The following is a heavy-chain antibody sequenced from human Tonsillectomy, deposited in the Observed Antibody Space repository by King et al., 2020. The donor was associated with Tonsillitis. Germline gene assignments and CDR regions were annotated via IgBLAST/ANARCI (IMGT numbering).Heavy chain of an antibody. D-gene: IGHD3-10*01. V-gene: IGHV3-30*02. CDR1: GFTFSTFG. CDR3: ASAVGSGSWNGMDV. Sequence: VQLVESGGGVVQPGGSLRLSCAASGFTFSTFGMHWVRQAPGKGLEWVAFIRYDGSNKYYPDSVKGRFTISRDNSKNTLYLQMNSLRAEDTAVYYCASAVGSGSWNGMDVWGQGDTVTVSS. CDR2: IRYDGSNK. J-gene: IGHJ6*02.